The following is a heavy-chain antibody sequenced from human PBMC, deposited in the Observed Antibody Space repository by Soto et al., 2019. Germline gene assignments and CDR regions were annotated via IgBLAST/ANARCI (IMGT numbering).Heavy chain of an antibody. Sequence: QVQLYQWGAGLLKPSETLSLTCAVYGGSFSDYYWTWIRQPPGKGLEWIGEINHSGSSNYHPSLKSRVTILVDTSKNEFSLKLTYVTAADTAVYFCARRVRVVNDAFDVWGQGTMVTISS. CDR3: ARRVRVVNDAFDV. V-gene: IGHV4-34*01. D-gene: IGHD3-10*01. J-gene: IGHJ3*01. CDR2: INHSGSS. CDR1: GGSFSDYY.